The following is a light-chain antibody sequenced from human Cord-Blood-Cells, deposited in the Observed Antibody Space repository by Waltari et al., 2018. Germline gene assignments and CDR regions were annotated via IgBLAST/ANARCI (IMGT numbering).Light chain of an antibody. J-gene: IGLJ3*02. CDR1: SSDVGGYNY. CDR2: EVS. CDR3: SSYAGSNNV. Sequence: QSALPQPPSASGSPGQPVTISCTGTSSDVGGYNYVSWYQQHPGKAPKLMIYEVSKRPSGVPDRFSGSKSGNTASLTVSGLQAEDEADYYCSSYAGSNNVFGGGTKLTVL. V-gene: IGLV2-8*01.